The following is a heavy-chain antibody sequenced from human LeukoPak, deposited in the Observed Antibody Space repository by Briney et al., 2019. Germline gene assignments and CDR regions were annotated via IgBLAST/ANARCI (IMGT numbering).Heavy chain of an antibody. J-gene: IGHJ4*02. CDR2: ISSSGSTI. D-gene: IGHD2-2*01. Sequence: PGGSLRLSCAASGFTFSDYYMSWIRQAPGKGLEWVSYISSSGSTIYYADSVKGRFTISRDNAKNSLYLQMNSLRAEDTAVYYCARDSVPTSALIVAAAKHWGQGILVTVSS. V-gene: IGHV3-11*04. CDR1: GFTFSDYY. CDR3: ARDSVPTSALIVAAAKH.